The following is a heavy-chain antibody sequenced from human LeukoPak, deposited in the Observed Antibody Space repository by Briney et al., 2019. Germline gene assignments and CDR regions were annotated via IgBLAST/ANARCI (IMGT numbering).Heavy chain of an antibody. CDR3: ARMSGGDWFDT. V-gene: IGHV4-30-4*08. J-gene: IGHJ5*02. D-gene: IGHD1-1*01. CDR2: IYYGGST. Sequence: SETLSLTCTVSGGSISSGDYYWSWIRQPPGKGLEWIGYIYYGGSTYYNPSLKSRVTISVDTSKNQFSLKLSSVTAAETAVYYCARMSGGDWFDTWGQGTLVTVSS. CDR1: GGSISSGDYY.